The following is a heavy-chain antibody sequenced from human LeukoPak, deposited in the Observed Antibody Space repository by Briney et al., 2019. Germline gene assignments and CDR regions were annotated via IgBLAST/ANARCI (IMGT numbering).Heavy chain of an antibody. Sequence: PGGSLRLSCAASGFTFSDYYMSWIRQAPGKGLEWVSYISSSGSTIYYADSVKGRFTISRDNSKNTLYLQMNSLRAEDTAVYYCARTPAYYYGSGTYWYFDLWGRGTLVTVSS. CDR2: ISSSGSTI. D-gene: IGHD3-10*01. V-gene: IGHV3-11*01. J-gene: IGHJ2*01. CDR1: GFTFSDYY. CDR3: ARTPAYYYGSGTYWYFDL.